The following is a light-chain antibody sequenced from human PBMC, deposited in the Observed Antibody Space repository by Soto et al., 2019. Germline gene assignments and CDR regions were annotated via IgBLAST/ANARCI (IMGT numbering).Light chain of an antibody. CDR2: AAS. CDR3: QQSYSTPSFT. Sequence: DIQMTQAPSYLSASVGDRVTITCRASQSISSYLNWYQQKPGQAPKLLIYAASSLQSGVQSRFSGSGSGTDCTIAISSLKPKDFATYYCQQSYSTPSFTFGPRTKVDI. J-gene: IGKJ3*01. V-gene: IGKV1-39*01. CDR1: QSISSY.